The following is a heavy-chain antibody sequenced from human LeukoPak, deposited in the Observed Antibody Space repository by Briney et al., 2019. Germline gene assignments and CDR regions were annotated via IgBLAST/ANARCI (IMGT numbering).Heavy chain of an antibody. Sequence: TGGSLILSCAASGFTFSSYWMHWVRQAPGKGLVLVSRINSDGSSRSYADSVKGRFTISRDNAKNTLYLQMNSLRAEDTAVYYCARLTSSWYADYWGQGTLVTVSS. CDR3: ARLTSSWYADY. J-gene: IGHJ4*02. V-gene: IGHV3-74*01. CDR2: INSDGSSR. D-gene: IGHD6-13*01. CDR1: GFTFSSYW.